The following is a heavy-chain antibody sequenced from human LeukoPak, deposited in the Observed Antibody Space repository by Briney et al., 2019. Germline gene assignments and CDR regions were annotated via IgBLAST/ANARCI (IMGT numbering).Heavy chain of an antibody. CDR3: ARDHAKRQLDYFDY. CDR1: GFTFSSYS. Sequence: GSLRLSCAASGFTFSSYSMNWVRQAPGKGLEGVSYVSSSSSTIYYADSVKGRFTISRDNAKNSLYLQMNSLRAEDTAVYYCARDHAKRQLDYFDYWGQGTLVTVSS. CDR2: VSSSSSTI. J-gene: IGHJ4*02. D-gene: IGHD6-13*01. V-gene: IGHV3-48*01.